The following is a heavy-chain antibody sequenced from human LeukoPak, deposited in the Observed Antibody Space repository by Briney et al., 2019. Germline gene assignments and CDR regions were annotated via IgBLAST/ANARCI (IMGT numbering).Heavy chain of an antibody. CDR1: GYSISSGYY. V-gene: IGHV4-38-2*02. J-gene: IGHJ4*02. CDR2: IYHSGST. D-gene: IGHD5-12*01. CDR3: ARSSATSGSFRDY. Sequence: SETLSLTCTVSGYSISSGYYWGWIRQPPGKGLEWIGSIYHSGSTYYNPSLKSRVTISVDTSKNQFSLKLSSVTAADTAVYYCARSSATSGSFRDYWGQGTLVTVSS.